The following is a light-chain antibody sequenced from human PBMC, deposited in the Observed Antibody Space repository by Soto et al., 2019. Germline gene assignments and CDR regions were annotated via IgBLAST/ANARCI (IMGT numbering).Light chain of an antibody. J-gene: IGKJ3*01. V-gene: IGKV3-11*01. CDR1: ETVATN. CDR3: QQRSNWPPIT. Sequence: VMTQSPATLSVSPGERATLSCWASETVATNLAWYQQKPGQAPRLLISGASTRAAGISDRFRGSGSGTDFTLTISSLEPEDFAVYYCQQRSNWPPITFGPGTKVDMK. CDR2: GAS.